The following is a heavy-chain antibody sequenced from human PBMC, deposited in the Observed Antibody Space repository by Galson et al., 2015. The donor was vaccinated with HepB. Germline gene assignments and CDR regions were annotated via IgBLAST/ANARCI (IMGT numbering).Heavy chain of an antibody. J-gene: IGHJ5*02. CDR1: GFTFSRYT. D-gene: IGHD5-18*01. CDR3: ARGGTGMVIFDP. CDR2: ISSSGATI. Sequence: SLRLSCAASGFTFSRYTMNWVRQAPGKGLEWVSYISSSGATIYYADSVKGRFTISRDNAKNSLYLQMNSLRDEDTAVYYCARGGTGMVIFDPWGQGTLVTVSS. V-gene: IGHV3-48*02.